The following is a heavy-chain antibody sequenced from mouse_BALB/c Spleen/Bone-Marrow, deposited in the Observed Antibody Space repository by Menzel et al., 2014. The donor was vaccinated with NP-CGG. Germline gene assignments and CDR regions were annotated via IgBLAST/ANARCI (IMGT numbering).Heavy chain of an antibody. V-gene: IGHV14-3*02. Sequence: VQLQQPGAELVKPGASVKLFCTASGFNIKDTYMHWVKQRPEQGLEWIGRIDPANGNTKYDPKFQGKATITADTSSNTAYLQLSSLTSEDTAVYYCANYYYGSSLFAYWGQGTLVTVSA. CDR3: ANYYYGSSLFAY. CDR2: IDPANGNT. CDR1: GFNIKDTY. D-gene: IGHD1-1*01. J-gene: IGHJ3*01.